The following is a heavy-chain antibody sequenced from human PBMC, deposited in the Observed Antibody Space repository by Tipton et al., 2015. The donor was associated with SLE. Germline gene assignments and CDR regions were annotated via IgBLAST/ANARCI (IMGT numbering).Heavy chain of an antibody. CDR1: GGSISSYY. J-gene: IGHJ2*01. CDR2: IYYSGST. CDR3: ARALGEDIVVVPAAPYWYFDL. V-gene: IGHV4-59*07. Sequence: TLSLTCTVSGGSISSYYWSWIRQPPGKGLEWIGYIYYSGSTNYNPSLRSRVTISVDTSKNQFSLKLSSVTAADTAVYYCARALGEDIVVVPAAPYWYFDLWGRGTLVTVSS. D-gene: IGHD2-2*01.